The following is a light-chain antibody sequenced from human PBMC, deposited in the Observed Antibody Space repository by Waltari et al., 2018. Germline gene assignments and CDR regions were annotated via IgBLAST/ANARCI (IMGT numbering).Light chain of an antibody. CDR1: HGIHSD. J-gene: IGKJ1*01. V-gene: IGKV3-15*01. CDR2: RAA. CDR3: QQYNVWPPWT. Sequence: MPQAPATLSASPGERATIACSASHGIHSDLAWYQQQPGQPPRLLIYRAATRAAGVPARFTGSGSRTHFTLTVSSLQPEDSAVYYCQQYNVWPPWTFGQGTKVETK.